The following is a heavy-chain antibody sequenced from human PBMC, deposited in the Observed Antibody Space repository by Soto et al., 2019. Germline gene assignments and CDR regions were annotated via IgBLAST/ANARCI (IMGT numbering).Heavy chain of an antibody. D-gene: IGHD4-17*01. CDR1: GGSISSGGYY. Sequence: QVQLQESGPGLVKPSQTLSLTCTVSGGSISSGGYYWSWIRQHPGKGLEWIGYIYYSGSTYYNPSLKSRVTISVDTSKNQFSLKLSSVTAADTAVYYCARGIQDYGDYRNWFDPWGQGTLVTVSS. J-gene: IGHJ5*02. V-gene: IGHV4-31*03. CDR3: ARGIQDYGDYRNWFDP. CDR2: IYYSGST.